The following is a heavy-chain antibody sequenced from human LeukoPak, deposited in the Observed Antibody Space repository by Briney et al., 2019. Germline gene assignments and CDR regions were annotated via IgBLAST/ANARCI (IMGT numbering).Heavy chain of an antibody. CDR3: ASPKMVRGVIIVPFDY. V-gene: IGHV3-48*03. J-gene: IGHJ4*02. CDR1: GFTFSSYE. Sequence: GGSLRLSCAASGFTFSSYEMNWVRQAPGKGLEWVSYISSSGSTIYYADSVKGRFTISRDNAKNSLYLQMNSLRAEDTAVYYCASPKMVRGVIIVPFDYWGQGTLVTVSS. CDR2: ISSSGSTI. D-gene: IGHD3-10*01.